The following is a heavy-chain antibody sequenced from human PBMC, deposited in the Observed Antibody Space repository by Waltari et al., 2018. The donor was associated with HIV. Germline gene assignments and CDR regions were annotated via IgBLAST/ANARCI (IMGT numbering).Heavy chain of an antibody. CDR1: GGSFSGYY. Sequence: QVQLQQWGAGLWKPSETLSLTCAVYGGSFSGYYWSWIRQPPGKGLGWIGEINHRGSTNYNPSLKSRVIISVDTSMNQFSLKLSSGTAADTAVYYCARARYCSSTRCYTKGRRNSFYYYALDVWGQGTTVTVSS. D-gene: IGHD2-2*02. V-gene: IGHV4-34*01. J-gene: IGHJ6*02. CDR2: INHRGST. CDR3: ARARYCSSTRCYTKGRRNSFYYYALDV.